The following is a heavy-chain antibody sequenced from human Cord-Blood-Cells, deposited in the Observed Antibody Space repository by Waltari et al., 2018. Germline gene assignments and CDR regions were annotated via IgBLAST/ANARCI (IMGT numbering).Heavy chain of an antibody. CDR1: GGTFSSYA. V-gene: IGHV1-69*09. CDR3: ARVLERFSSSDY. CDR2: NIPILGIA. Sequence: QVQLVQSGAEVKKPGSSVKVSCKASGGTFSSYAISWVRQAPGQGLEWMGRNIPILGIANSAQKFPGRVTITADKSTSTAYMELSSLRSEDTAVYYCARVLERFSSSDYWGQGTLVTVSA. J-gene: IGHJ4*02. D-gene: IGHD6-6*01.